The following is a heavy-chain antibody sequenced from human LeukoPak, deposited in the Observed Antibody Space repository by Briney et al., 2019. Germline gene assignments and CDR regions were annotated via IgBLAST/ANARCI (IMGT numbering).Heavy chain of an antibody. D-gene: IGHD3-22*01. V-gene: IGHV1-8*01. J-gene: IGHJ4*02. CDR3: ARACDSSGYYLGY. Sequence: WASVKVSCKASGYTFTSYDINWVRQATGQGLEWMGWMNPNSGTTGYAQKFQGRVTMTRNTSISTAYMELSSLRSEDTAVYYCARACDSSGYYLGYWGQGTLVTVSS. CDR2: MNPNSGTT. CDR1: GYTFTSYD.